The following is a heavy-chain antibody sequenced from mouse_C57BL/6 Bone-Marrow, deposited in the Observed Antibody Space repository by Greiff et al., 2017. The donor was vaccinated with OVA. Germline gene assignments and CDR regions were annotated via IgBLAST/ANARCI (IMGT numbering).Heavy chain of an antibody. V-gene: IGHV6-6*01. CDR3: TVITGEEDYYAMDY. CDR1: GFTFSDAW. CDR2: IRNKANNHAT. J-gene: IGHJ4*01. Sequence: EVQLVESGGGLVQPGGSMKLSCAASGFTFSDAWMDWVRQSPEKGLEWVAEIRNKANNHATYYAESVKGRFTISRDDSKSSVYLQMNSLRAEDTGIYYCTVITGEEDYYAMDYWGQGTSVTVSS. D-gene: IGHD2-4*01.